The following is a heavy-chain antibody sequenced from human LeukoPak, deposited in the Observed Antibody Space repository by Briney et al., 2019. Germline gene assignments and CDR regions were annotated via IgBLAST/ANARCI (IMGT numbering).Heavy chain of an antibody. D-gene: IGHD3-22*01. CDR3: ILYFEIRVY. Sequence: PPGGSLRLSCAASGFNVNTNYVTWVRQAPGKGLEWVSVFYSGSSPSYADSVRDRFTISRDDSKDTLYLQMNNLRVEDTAVYYCILYFEIRVYWGQGTLSPSPQ. V-gene: IGHV3-66*01. CDR1: GFNVNTNY. J-gene: IGHJ4*02. CDR2: FYSGSSP.